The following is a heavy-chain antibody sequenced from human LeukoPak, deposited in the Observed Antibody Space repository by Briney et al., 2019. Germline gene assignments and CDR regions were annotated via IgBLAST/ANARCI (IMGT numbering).Heavy chain of an antibody. CDR3: ARDYSGYPELWGFDY. J-gene: IGHJ4*02. CDR2: NNPKSGGT. V-gene: IGHV1-2*02. Sequence: ASVKVSCKASGYTFTGYYRHWVRQAPGQGLEWMGWNNPKSGGTHFAQRFQGRVIMPRETSISTAYMELSRLRSDDTAVYYCARDYSGYPELWGFDYWGQGTLVSVSS. CDR1: GYTFTGYY. D-gene: IGHD5-12*01.